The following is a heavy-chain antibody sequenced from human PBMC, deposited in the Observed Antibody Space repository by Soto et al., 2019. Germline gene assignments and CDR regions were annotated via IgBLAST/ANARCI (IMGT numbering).Heavy chain of an antibody. V-gene: IGHV4-31*03. J-gene: IGHJ2*01. CDR1: GGSIRSGGYY. CDR3: ARDISGDKWYFDL. Sequence: QVQLQESGPGLVKPSQTLSLTCTVSGGSIRSGGYYWSWIRQHPGKGLEWIGYIYYSGSTYYIPSLKSRVTISVDTSKNQFALKLSSVTAAYTAVYYCARDISGDKWYFDLWGRGTLVTVSS. D-gene: IGHD7-27*01. CDR2: IYYSGST.